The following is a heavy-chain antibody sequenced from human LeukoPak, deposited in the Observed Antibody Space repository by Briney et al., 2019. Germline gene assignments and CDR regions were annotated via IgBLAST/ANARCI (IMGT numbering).Heavy chain of an antibody. V-gene: IGHV3-21*01. CDR2: ISSNSRYI. CDR1: GFSFDGYS. D-gene: IGHD3-10*01. CDR3: ARDDRTYYYHSGPLDY. J-gene: IGHJ4*02. Sequence: GGSLRLSCVASGFSFDGYSMDWVRQVPGKGLEWVASISSNSRYIYYADSVQGRFTISRDNAENSLYLQMNSLRAEDTAIYYCARDDRTYYYHSGPLDYWGQGTLVTVSS.